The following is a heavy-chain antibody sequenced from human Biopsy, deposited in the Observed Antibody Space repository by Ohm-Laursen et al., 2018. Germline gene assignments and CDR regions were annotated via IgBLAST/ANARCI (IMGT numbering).Heavy chain of an antibody. CDR1: GDSLTSGPEN. CDR2: IYSGGNT. CDR3: ARGTGRYYVYGAFDI. J-gene: IGHJ3*02. V-gene: IGHV4-61*01. Sequence: GTLSLTCTVSGDSLTSGPENWSWIRQSPGQGLEYIGFIYSGGNTNYNPPLKNRVTMSVDTSKNQFSLNLRSVTAADTAVYYCARGTGRYYVYGAFDIWGQGTVVTVSS. D-gene: IGHD1-26*01.